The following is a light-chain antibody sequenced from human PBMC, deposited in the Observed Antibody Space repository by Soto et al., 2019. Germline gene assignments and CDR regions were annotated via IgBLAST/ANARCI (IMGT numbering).Light chain of an antibody. CDR3: QQTYSTPYT. V-gene: IGKV1-39*01. CDR2: TSG. J-gene: IGKJ2*01. Sequence: IQMTQSPSSLSASVGDRVTITCRASQRITTYLNWYQQKPGEAPKLLISTSGTLQRGVPSRFSGSGSGTDFTLTITDLRPEDFATYFCQQTYSTPYTFGQGTKLEIK. CDR1: QRITTY.